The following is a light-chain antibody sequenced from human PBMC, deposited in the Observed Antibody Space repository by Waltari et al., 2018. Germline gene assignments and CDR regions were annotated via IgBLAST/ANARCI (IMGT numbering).Light chain of an antibody. Sequence: EIFLTQSPGTLSLSPGARAALSCRASQSVGRTLAWYQQKPGQAPRLLIYGASNRATGIPDRFSGSGSGTDFSLTISGLEPEDFAVYYCQHYVRLPATFGQGTKVEIK. J-gene: IGKJ1*01. CDR1: QSVGRT. V-gene: IGKV3-20*01. CDR2: GAS. CDR3: QHYVRLPAT.